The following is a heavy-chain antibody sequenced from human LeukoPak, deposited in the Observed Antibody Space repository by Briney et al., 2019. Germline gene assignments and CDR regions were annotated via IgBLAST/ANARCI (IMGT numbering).Heavy chain of an antibody. Sequence: GGSLRLSCAASGFTVSSNYMSWVRQAPEKGLEWVSVIYSGGSTYYADSVKGRFTISRDNSKNTLYLQMNSLRAEDTAVYYCARDSGYGSGQLDYWGQGTLVTVSS. CDR1: GFTVSSNY. CDR2: IYSGGST. CDR3: ARDSGYGSGQLDY. J-gene: IGHJ4*02. D-gene: IGHD3-10*01. V-gene: IGHV3-53*01.